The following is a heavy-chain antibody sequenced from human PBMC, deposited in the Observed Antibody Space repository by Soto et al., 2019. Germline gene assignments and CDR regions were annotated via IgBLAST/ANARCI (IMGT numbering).Heavy chain of an antibody. CDR3: ASGGLDGCSWPPPVGFDS. V-gene: IGHV3-74*01. D-gene: IGHD6-13*01. J-gene: IGHJ5*01. CDR1: GFTFSSYW. Sequence: PGGSLRLSCAASGFTFSSYWMHWVRQAPGKGLVWSSRINCDGSDNDYADSVKGRVTISRDNAKNTLYLQMNSLRAEDTAAYYCASGGLDGCSWPPPVGFDSWGQGT. CDR2: INCDGSDN.